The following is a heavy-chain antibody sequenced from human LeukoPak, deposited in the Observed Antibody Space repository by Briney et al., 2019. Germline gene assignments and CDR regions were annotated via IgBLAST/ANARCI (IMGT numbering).Heavy chain of an antibody. D-gene: IGHD3-3*01. CDR3: ARGAVDYDFWSGYYAPFRYYYYGMDV. Sequence: ASVKVSCKASGYTFTSYDINWVRQATGQGLEWMGWMNPNSGNTGYAQKFQGRVTMTRNTSISTAYMGLSSLRSEGTAVYYCARGAVDYDFWSGYYAPFRYYYYGMDVWGQGTTVTVSS. CDR1: GYTFTSYD. J-gene: IGHJ6*02. V-gene: IGHV1-8*01. CDR2: MNPNSGNT.